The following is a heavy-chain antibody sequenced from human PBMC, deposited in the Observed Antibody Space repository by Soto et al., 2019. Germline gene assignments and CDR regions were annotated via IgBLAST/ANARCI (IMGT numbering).Heavy chain of an antibody. Sequence: ASVKVSCKASGNSFTTYYMHWVRQAPGQGLEWMGIINPSGGRTTYAQKCQGRVTMTRDTSTSTFHMELSSLISEDTAVYYCAGLYHYDSSGYYDYWGQGTLVTVSS. D-gene: IGHD3-22*01. CDR3: AGLYHYDSSGYYDY. J-gene: IGHJ4*02. V-gene: IGHV1-46*01. CDR1: GNSFTTYY. CDR2: INPSGGRT.